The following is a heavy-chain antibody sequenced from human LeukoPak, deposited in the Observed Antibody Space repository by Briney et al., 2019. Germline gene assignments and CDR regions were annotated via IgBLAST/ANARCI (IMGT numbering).Heavy chain of an antibody. D-gene: IGHD3-3*01. CDR3: TSRGAMTVFGVVEVHYMDV. Sequence: PSQTLSLTCTVSGGSISSGSYYWSWIRQPAGKGLEWIGRIYTSGSTNYNPSLKSRVTISVDTSKNQFSLKLSSVTAADTAVYYCTSRGAMTVFGVVEVHYMDVWGKGTTVTVSS. J-gene: IGHJ6*03. CDR1: GGSISSGSYY. CDR2: IYTSGST. V-gene: IGHV4-61*02.